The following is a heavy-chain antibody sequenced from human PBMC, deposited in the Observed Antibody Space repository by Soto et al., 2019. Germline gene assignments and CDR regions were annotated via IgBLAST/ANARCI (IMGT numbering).Heavy chain of an antibody. CDR2: MYYSGST. CDR3: ARLTIVGATPYHLDY. Sequence: SETLSLTCDVSGGSSMISSYYCGWIRQPPGKGPEWIGSMYYSGSTYYNPSLKSRVTMSVDASKNEFSLRLNSVTAADTAVYYCARLTIVGATPYHLDYWGQGILVTVS. D-gene: IGHD1-26*01. V-gene: IGHV4-39*01. CDR1: GGSSMISSYY. J-gene: IGHJ4*02.